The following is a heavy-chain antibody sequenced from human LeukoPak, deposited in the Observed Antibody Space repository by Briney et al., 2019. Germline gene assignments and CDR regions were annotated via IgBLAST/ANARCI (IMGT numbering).Heavy chain of an antibody. CDR3: ARDGDGRGEDFDY. Sequence: GRSLRLSCAASGFPFSNYAMTWVRQAPGKGLDWVALISYDGGNKYYADSVKGRFTISRDNAKNFLYLQMNSLRVEDTALYYCARDGDGRGEDFDYWGQGILVTVSS. J-gene: IGHJ4*02. D-gene: IGHD4-17*01. CDR1: GFPFSNYA. CDR2: ISYDGGNK. V-gene: IGHV3-30-3*01.